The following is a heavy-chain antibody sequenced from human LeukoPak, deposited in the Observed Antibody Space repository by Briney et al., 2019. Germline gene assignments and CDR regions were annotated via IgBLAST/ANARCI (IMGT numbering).Heavy chain of an antibody. V-gene: IGHV1-69*05. Sequence: ASVKVSCKASGGTFSSYAISWVRQAPGQGLEWMGGIIPIFGTANYAQKFQGRVTMTRDMSTSTVYMELSSLISEDTAVYYCARGHYDFWSGYYQFDYWGQGTLVTVSS. CDR3: ARGHYDFWSGYYQFDY. CDR1: GGTFSSYA. D-gene: IGHD3-3*01. J-gene: IGHJ4*02. CDR2: IIPIFGTA.